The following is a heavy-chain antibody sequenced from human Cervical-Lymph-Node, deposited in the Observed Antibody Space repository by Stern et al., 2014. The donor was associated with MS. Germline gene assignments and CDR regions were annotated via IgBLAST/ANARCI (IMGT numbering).Heavy chain of an antibody. V-gene: IGHV1-69*01. CDR1: GGTFSKFP. Sequence: QVQLVQSGAEVTKPGSSVKVSCKASGGTFSKFPSSWVRQAQGQGLEWMGGIFPVFGTQTYAQDFRGRVTITADFSTSTVYMELSSLRSDDTAVYYCALSSETSDRWYSLGYDLWGQGTLVTVSS. D-gene: IGHD6-13*01. CDR3: ALSSETSDRWYSLGYDL. J-gene: IGHJ5*02. CDR2: IFPVFGTQ.